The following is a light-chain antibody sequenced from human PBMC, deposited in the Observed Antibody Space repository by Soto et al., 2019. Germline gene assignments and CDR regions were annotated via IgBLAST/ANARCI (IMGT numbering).Light chain of an antibody. CDR3: VLYMGIGIVV. J-gene: IGLJ2*01. CDR2: STN. V-gene: IGLV8-61*01. CDR1: SGSVSTSYY. Sequence: QTVVTQEPSFSVSPGGTVTLTCGLSSGSVSTSYYPSWYQQTPGQAPRTLIYSTNTRSSGVPDRFSGSILGNKAALTITGAQADDESDYYCVLYMGIGIVVGGGGTKLTVL.